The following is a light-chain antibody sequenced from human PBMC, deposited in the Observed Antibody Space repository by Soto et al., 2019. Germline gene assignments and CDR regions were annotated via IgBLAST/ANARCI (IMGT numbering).Light chain of an antibody. CDR1: QSISSY. Sequence: DIQMTQSPSSLSASVGDRVTITCRASQSISSYLNWYQQKPGKAPKLLIYSASSLQGGVPSRFSGSGSGTDFTLTISSLQPEDFAAYYCQQSYSTPTFGQGTKVEI. CDR2: SAS. V-gene: IGKV1-39*01. J-gene: IGKJ1*01. CDR3: QQSYSTPT.